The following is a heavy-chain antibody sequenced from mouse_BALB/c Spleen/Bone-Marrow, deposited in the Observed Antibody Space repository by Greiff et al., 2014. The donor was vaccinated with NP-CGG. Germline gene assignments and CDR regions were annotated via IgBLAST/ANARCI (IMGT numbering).Heavy chain of an antibody. Sequence: VQLKESGGGLVKPGGSLKLSCAAPGFTFSSYAMSWVRQTPEKRLEWVATISSGGSYTYYPDSVKGRFTISRDNAKNTLYLQMSSLRSEDTAMYHCARLRDGYSPFAYWGQGTLVTVSA. CDR1: GFTFSSYA. CDR2: ISSGGSYT. CDR3: ARLRDGYSPFAY. D-gene: IGHD2-3*01. V-gene: IGHV5-9-3*01. J-gene: IGHJ3*01.